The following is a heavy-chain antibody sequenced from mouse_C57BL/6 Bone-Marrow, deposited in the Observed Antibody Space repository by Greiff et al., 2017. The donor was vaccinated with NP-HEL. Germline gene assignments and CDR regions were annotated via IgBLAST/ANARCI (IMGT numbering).Heavy chain of an antibody. Sequence: EVQGVESGGDLVKPGGSLKLSCAASGFTFSSYGMSWVRQTPDKRLEWVATISSGGSYTYYPDSVKGRFTISRDNAKKTLYLQMSSLKSEDTAMYYCARHYYSNYFDYWGQGTTLTVSS. V-gene: IGHV5-6*01. CDR3: ARHYYSNYFDY. D-gene: IGHD2-5*01. CDR1: GFTFSSYG. J-gene: IGHJ2*01. CDR2: ISSGGSYT.